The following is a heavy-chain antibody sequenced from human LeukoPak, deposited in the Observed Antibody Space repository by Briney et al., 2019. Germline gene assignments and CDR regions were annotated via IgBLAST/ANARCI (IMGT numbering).Heavy chain of an antibody. V-gene: IGHV1-69*13. Sequence: ASVKVSCKASGGTFSSYAISWVRQAPGQGLEWMGGIIPIFGTANYAQKFQGRVTITADESTSTAYMELSSLRSEDTAVYYCARVGRWFGELLDYYGMDVWGQGATVTVSS. D-gene: IGHD3-10*01. CDR1: GGTFSSYA. J-gene: IGHJ6*02. CDR2: IIPIFGTA. CDR3: ARVGRWFGELLDYYGMDV.